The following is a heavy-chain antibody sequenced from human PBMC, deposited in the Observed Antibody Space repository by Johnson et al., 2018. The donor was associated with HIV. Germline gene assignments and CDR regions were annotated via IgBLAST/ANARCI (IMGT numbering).Heavy chain of an antibody. CDR2: ISNSASAI. J-gene: IGHJ3*02. D-gene: IGHD1-26*01. CDR3: ARGSLSGSPDI. CDR1: GFIFSDYY. V-gene: IGHV3-11*04. Sequence: QMQLVESGGGLVQPGGSLRLSCAASGFIFSDYYLTWIRQAPGKGLEWISYISNSASAIYYADSVKGRFTISRDNAKTSLYLQMNSLRAEDTAVYYCARGSLSGSPDIWGQGTMVTVSS.